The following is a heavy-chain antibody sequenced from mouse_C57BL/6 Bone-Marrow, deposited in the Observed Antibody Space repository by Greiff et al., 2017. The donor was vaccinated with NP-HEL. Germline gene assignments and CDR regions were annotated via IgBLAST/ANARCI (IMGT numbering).Heavy chain of an antibody. J-gene: IGHJ1*03. CDR3: AIYCGNLVYWYFED. D-gene: IGHD2-1*01. V-gene: IGHV1-50*01. Sequence: QVQLQQPGAELVKPGASVKLSCKASGYTFTSYWMQWVKQRPGQGLEWIGEIDPSDSYTNYNQKFKGKATLTVDTSSSTAYMQLSSLTSEDSAVYYCAIYCGNLVYWYFEDWGTGTTVTVSS. CDR1: GYTFTSYW. CDR2: IDPSDSYT.